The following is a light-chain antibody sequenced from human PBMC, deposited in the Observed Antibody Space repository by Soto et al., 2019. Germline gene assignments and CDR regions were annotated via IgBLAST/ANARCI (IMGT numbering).Light chain of an antibody. CDR1: QDISTY. CDR3: QKYDNAPLT. Sequence: DIQMTQAPSSLSASVGDRVTITCRARQDISTYLAWYQQKPGKVPKLLISAAYTLQSGVPPRFSGRGSATDFTLTSSSLQPEDVATYYCQKYDNAPLTCGGGTKVEIK. V-gene: IGKV1-27*01. J-gene: IGKJ4*01. CDR2: AAY.